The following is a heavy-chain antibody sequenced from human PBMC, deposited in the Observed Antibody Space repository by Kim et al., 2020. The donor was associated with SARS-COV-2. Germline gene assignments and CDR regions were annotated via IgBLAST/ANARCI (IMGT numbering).Heavy chain of an antibody. D-gene: IGHD3-10*01. CDR1: GFTFSSYW. CDR2: IKQDGSEK. Sequence: GGSLRLSCAASGFTFSSYWMSWVRQAPGKGLEWVANIKQDGSEKYYVDSVKGRFTISRDNAKNSLYLQMNSLRAEDTAVYYCARDRVVRGVIPENFDYWGQGTLVTVSS. V-gene: IGHV3-7*01. CDR3: ARDRVVRGVIPENFDY. J-gene: IGHJ4*02.